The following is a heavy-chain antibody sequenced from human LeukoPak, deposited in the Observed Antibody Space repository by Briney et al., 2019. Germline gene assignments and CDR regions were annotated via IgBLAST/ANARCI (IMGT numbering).Heavy chain of an antibody. CDR1: GFTFDDFA. Sequence: GGSLRLSCAASGFTFDDFAMYWVRQVPGKGLEWVSSINWDSTIIDYADSVKGRFTISRDNAKNSLYLQMSGLRTEDTAFYFCAKGAAPDDGPGYSPFNFWGQGTLVTVSS. CDR3: AKGAAPDDGPGYSPFNF. D-gene: IGHD3-22*01. CDR2: INWDSTII. J-gene: IGHJ4*02. V-gene: IGHV3-9*01.